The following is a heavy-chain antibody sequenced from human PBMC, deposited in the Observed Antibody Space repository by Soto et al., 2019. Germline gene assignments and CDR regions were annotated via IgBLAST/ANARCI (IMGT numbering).Heavy chain of an antibody. D-gene: IGHD6-19*01. CDR2: ISAYNGNT. V-gene: IGHV1-18*01. J-gene: IGHJ5*02. CDR1: GYTFTSYG. Sequence: QVQLVQSGAEVKKPGASVKVSCKASGYTFTSYGICWVRQAPGQVAEWMGWISAYNGNTNYAQKLQGRVTMTTDTSTSPAYMEVRSLMSDDTAVYYCARVFVAVAGTSWFDHWGQGTLVTVSS. CDR3: ARVFVAVAGTSWFDH.